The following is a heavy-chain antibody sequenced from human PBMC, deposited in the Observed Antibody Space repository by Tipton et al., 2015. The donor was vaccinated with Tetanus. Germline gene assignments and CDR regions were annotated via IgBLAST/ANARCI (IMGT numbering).Heavy chain of an antibody. Sequence: TLSLTCAVYGGSFSEYYWSWVRQPPGKGLEWIGEIHPSGSTNYNPSLKSRVTLSVDTSKNQLSLRLNSVTAADTAVYYCALALKWGSRGAFEMWGQGTMVAVSS. D-gene: IGHD3-16*01. CDR1: GGSFSEYY. V-gene: IGHV4-34*01. J-gene: IGHJ3*02. CDR3: ALALKWGSRGAFEM. CDR2: IHPSGST.